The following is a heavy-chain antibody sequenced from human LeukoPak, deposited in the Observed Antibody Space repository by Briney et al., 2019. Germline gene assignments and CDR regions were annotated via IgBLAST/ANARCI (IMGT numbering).Heavy chain of an antibody. D-gene: IGHD4-23*01. Sequence: ASVKVSCKASGNTFSSDYMHWVRQAPGQGLEWMGRIIPSGDTTHYSQKFQGRVTITRDTSTSTVYLVLSSLRSEDTAVYYCARDNSVEDTAWWFDPWGQGTLVTVSS. V-gene: IGHV1-46*01. J-gene: IGHJ5*02. CDR1: GNTFSSDY. CDR2: IIPSGDTT. CDR3: ARDNSVEDTAWWFDP.